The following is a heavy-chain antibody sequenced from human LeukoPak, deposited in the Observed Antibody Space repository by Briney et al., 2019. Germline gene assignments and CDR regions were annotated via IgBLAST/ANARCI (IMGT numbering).Heavy chain of an antibody. CDR2: ISGSGGTT. V-gene: IGHV3-23*01. CDR3: AKPSSIVIVPTALQRSLDY. CDR1: GFTFRNYA. J-gene: IGHJ4*02. D-gene: IGHD2/OR15-2a*01. Sequence: PGGSLRLSCTASGFTFRNYAMTWVRQAPGKGLEWVSTISGSGGTTYYADSVQGRLSISRDKSKNTLSLQMNSLRAEDTAVYYCAKPSSIVIVPTALQRSLDYWGQGALVTVSS.